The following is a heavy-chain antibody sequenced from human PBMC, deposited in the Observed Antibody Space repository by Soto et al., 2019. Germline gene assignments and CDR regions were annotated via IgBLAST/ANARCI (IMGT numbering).Heavy chain of an antibody. V-gene: IGHV3-21*01. D-gene: IGHD3-10*01. CDR2: ISSSSSYI. J-gene: IGHJ4*02. CDR3: AREFREPPSGPVDY. Sequence: GGSLRLSCAASGFTFSSYSMNWVRQAPWKGLEWVSSISSSSSYIYYADSVKGRFTISRDNAKNSLYLQMNSLRAEDTAVYYCAREFREPPSGPVDYWGQGTLVTVSS. CDR1: GFTFSSYS.